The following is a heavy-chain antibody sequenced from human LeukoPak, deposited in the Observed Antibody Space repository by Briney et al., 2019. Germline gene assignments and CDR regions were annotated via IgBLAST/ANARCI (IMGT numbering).Heavy chain of an antibody. Sequence: KPSETLSLTGTGSGVSVSSGSYDWRWIRQPPGKGLEWIGCIYYSGSTDYNPSRKSLITITVDTSKNQFSLNLSSVTAADTAVYYCARDPLTALGMDVWGKGTTVTVSS. J-gene: IGHJ6*04. CDR1: GVSVSSGSYD. D-gene: IGHD4/OR15-4a*01. CDR2: IYYSGST. V-gene: IGHV4-61*01. CDR3: ARDPLTALGMDV.